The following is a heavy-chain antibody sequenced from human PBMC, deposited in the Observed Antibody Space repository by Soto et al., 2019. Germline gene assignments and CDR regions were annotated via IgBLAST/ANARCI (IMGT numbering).Heavy chain of an antibody. CDR2: IDPSDSQS. Sequence: GESLKISCKGSGYSFISNWINWVRQMPGKGLEWMGRIDPSDSQSNYNPSFQGHVTISAEKSTSTAYLQWNSLKASDTAMYYCAGRWRGGRCFSSYAMDVWGQGTTVTVSS. CDR3: AGRWRGGRCFSSYAMDV. CDR1: GYSFISNW. J-gene: IGHJ6*02. D-gene: IGHD2-15*01. V-gene: IGHV5-10-1*01.